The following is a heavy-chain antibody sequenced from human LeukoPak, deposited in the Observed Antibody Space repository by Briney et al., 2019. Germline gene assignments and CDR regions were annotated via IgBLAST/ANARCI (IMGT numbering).Heavy chain of an antibody. D-gene: IGHD6-13*01. J-gene: IGHJ6*03. CDR2: INHSGST. CDR3: ARGQQQLLRGVYYYYYMDV. CDR1: GASFSGYY. Sequence: PSETLSLTCAVYGASFSGYYWSWIRQPPGKGLEWIGEINHSGSTNYNPSLKSRVTISVDTSKNQFSLKLSSVTAADTAVYYCARGQQQLLRGVYYYYYMDVWGKGTTVTVSS. V-gene: IGHV4-34*01.